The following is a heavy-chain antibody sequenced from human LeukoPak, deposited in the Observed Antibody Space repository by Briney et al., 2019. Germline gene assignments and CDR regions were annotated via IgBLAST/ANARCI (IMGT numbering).Heavy chain of an antibody. CDR1: GGSIDTYY. Sequence: SETLSLTCSVSGGSIDTYYWTWVRQPPGRGLEWIGFVFYSGIANYNRSLGSRVTISVDRSKNQFSLKLSSVTAADTAVYYCARGRSSSSWYGFWGQGTMVTVSS. D-gene: IGHD6-13*01. CDR2: VFYSGIA. V-gene: IGHV4-59*12. CDR3: ARGRSSSSWYGF. J-gene: IGHJ3*01.